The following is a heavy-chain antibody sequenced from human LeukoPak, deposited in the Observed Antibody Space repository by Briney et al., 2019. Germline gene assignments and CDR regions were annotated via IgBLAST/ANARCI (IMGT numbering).Heavy chain of an antibody. V-gene: IGHV4-38-2*01. Sequence: PSETLSLTCAVSGYSISSGYYWGWIPQPPGKGLEWIGSIYHSGSTYYNPSLKSRVTISVDTSKNQFSLKVTSVTAADTAVYYCARRTGSGSYYVDFWGQGTVVTVSS. CDR2: IYHSGST. J-gene: IGHJ4*02. CDR1: GYSISSGYY. D-gene: IGHD3-10*01. CDR3: ARRTGSGSYYVDF.